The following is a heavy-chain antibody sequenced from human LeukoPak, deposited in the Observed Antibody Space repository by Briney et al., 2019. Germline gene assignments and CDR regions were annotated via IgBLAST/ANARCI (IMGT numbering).Heavy chain of an antibody. J-gene: IGHJ4*02. Sequence: ASETLSLTCTVSGGSISSYYWSWIRQPPGKGLEWIGYIYYSGSTNYNPSLKSRVTISVDTSKNQFSLKLNSVTAADTAVYYCARDTTSSSGDYFDYWGQGTLVTVSS. CDR3: ARDTTSSSGDYFDY. CDR2: IYYSGST. D-gene: IGHD1-1*01. V-gene: IGHV4-59*01. CDR1: GGSISSYY.